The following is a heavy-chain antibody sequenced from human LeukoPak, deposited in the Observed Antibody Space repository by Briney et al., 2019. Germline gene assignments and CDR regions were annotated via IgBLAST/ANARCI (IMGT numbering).Heavy chain of an antibody. CDR1: GGTFSSYA. D-gene: IGHD3-22*01. Sequence: SVKVSCTASGGTFSSYAISWVRQAPGQGLEWMGGIIPIFGTANYAQKFQGRVTITADESTSTAYMELSSLRSEDTAVYYCARGGYYDSSGYYSQFDPWGQGTLVTVSS. V-gene: IGHV1-69*13. CDR2: IIPIFGTA. CDR3: ARGGYYDSSGYYSQFDP. J-gene: IGHJ5*02.